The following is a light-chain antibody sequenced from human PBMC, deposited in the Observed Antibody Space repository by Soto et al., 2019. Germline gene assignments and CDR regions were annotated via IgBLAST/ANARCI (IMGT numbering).Light chain of an antibody. CDR2: EVS. J-gene: IGKJ2*01. Sequence: DIVMTQTPLSLSVTPGQPASISCKSSQSLLHSDGKTHVNWYLQKPGQPPQLPIYEVSNRFSGGPKRFRGSGSGTVISVKISRVEGEDVWIYYCMQSIQLYTFGQGTKLEIK. V-gene: IGKV2D-29*01. CDR1: QSLLHSDGKTH. CDR3: MQSIQLYT.